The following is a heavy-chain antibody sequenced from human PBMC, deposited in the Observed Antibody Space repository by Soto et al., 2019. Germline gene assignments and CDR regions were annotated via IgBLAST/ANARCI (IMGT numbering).Heavy chain of an antibody. V-gene: IGHV3-64*02. CDR1: GFTFSSYP. CDR2: TSGDGRIM. J-gene: IGHJ4*02. Sequence: QSGGSLRLSCAASGFTFSSYPMHWVRQAPGKGLEHVSSTSGDGRIMYYLDSVKGRFTISRDNSKNTLYLQMGSLRTEDMAVYYCARGRAAYYFDSWGQGALVTVSS. D-gene: IGHD6-25*01. CDR3: ARGRAAYYFDS.